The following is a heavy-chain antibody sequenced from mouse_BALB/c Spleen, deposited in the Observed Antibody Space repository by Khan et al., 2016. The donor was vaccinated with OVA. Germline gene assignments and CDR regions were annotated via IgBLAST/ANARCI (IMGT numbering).Heavy chain of an antibody. CDR2: INPSNGGT. Sequence: VQLQQSGTELVKPGASVKLSCKTSGYTFTRYYMYWVKQRPGQGLEWIGEINPSNGGTNFNEKFKSKATLTVDKLSSTAYMQLRSLTSEDSAVYYCTRKDYYGSSHRYFDVWGAGTTVTVAS. D-gene: IGHD1-1*01. CDR3: TRKDYYGSSHRYFDV. CDR1: GYTFTRYY. V-gene: IGHV1-53*01. J-gene: IGHJ1*01.